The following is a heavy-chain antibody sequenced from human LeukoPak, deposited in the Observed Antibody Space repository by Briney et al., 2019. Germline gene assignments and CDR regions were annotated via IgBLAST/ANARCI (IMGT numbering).Heavy chain of an antibody. V-gene: IGHV3-74*01. CDR3: ARDRGYGYLFDY. CDR1: GFTFSNYG. CDR2: INSDGSST. D-gene: IGHD5-18*01. J-gene: IGHJ4*02. Sequence: GGSLRLSCSASGFTFSNYGMHWVRQAPGKGLVWVSRINSDGSSTSYADSVKGRFTISRDNAKNTLYLQMNSLRAEDTAVYYCARDRGYGYLFDYWGQGTLVTVSS.